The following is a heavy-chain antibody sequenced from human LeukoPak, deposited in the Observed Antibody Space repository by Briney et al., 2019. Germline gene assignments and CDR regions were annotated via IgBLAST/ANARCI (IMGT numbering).Heavy chain of an antibody. J-gene: IGHJ4*02. V-gene: IGHV3-23*01. CDR1: GFTFSSYD. Sequence: GGSLRLSCAASGFTFSSYDMSWVRQAPGKGLEWVSGISGSGSSTYYADSVKGRFTISRDNSKSTLYLQMNSLRAEDMAVYYCAKAPTPFVPAVFDYWGQGTLVTVSS. D-gene: IGHD2-2*01. CDR3: AKAPTPFVPAVFDY. CDR2: ISGSGSST.